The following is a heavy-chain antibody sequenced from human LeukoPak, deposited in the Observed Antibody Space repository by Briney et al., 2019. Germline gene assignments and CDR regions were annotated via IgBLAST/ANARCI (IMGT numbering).Heavy chain of an antibody. CDR3: ARRTDSSGCDY. V-gene: IGHV5-51*01. CDR2: INPRDSDT. Sequence: GESLKISCKGSGYTFTTYWIVWVRQIPGKGLEWMGVINPRDSDTRYGPSFQGQVTISVDKSINTAYLQWSSLKASDTAMYYCARRTDSSGCDYWGQGTLVTVSS. D-gene: IGHD6-19*01. CDR1: GYTFTTYW. J-gene: IGHJ4*02.